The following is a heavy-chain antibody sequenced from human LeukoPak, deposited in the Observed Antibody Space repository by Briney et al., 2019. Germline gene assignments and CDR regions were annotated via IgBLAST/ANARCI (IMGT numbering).Heavy chain of an antibody. CDR2: IGSTGTTK. J-gene: IGHJ4*03. CDR3: ARDGDLRYFDF. V-gene: IGHV3-48*03. D-gene: IGHD3-10*01. CDR1: GFDFRSYE. Sequence: GGSLRLSCAASGFDFRSYEMNWVRQAPGKGLEWVSYIGSTGTTKYYADSVKGRFTISRDNAKNSMFLQLSSLRVEDTAVYYCARDGDLRYFDFWGQGTLVTVSS.